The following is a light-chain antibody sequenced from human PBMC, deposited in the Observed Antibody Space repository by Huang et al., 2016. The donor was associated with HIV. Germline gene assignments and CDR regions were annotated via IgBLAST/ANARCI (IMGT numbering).Light chain of an antibody. CDR2: KIS. CDR3: TQATHFPYT. CDR1: QSLLHSDGNTY. V-gene: IGKV2-24*01. Sequence: IVMTQTPLSLPVALGQPASITCRSSQSLLHSDGNTYLNWLQQRPGKSPRLLIYKISNRFSGVPDRFSGSGAGTVFTLKISRVEPEDVGIYYCTQATHFPYTFGQGTKLEIK. J-gene: IGKJ2*01.